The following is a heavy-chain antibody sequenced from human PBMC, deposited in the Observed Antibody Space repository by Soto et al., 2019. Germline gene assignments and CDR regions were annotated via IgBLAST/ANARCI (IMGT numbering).Heavy chain of an antibody. J-gene: IGHJ3*02. V-gene: IGHV4-59*11. Sequence: TVADGSIRNHYGRRILQPPGKGLEWIGYIYYSGSTNYNPSLKSRVTISVDTSKNQFSLKLSSVTAADTAVYYCARVTSRTDIVVVVAAKGAFDIWGQGTMVTVSS. CDR2: IYYSGST. D-gene: IGHD2-15*01. CDR1: DGSIRNHY. CDR3: ARVTSRTDIVVVVAAKGAFDI.